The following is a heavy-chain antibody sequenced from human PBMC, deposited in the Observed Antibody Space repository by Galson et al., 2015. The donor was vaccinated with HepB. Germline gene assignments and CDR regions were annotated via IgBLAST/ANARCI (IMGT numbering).Heavy chain of an antibody. D-gene: IGHD1-26*01. Sequence: LRLSCAASGFTFSSYAMSWIRQPAGKGLEWIGRIYTSGSTNYNPSLKSRVTMSVDTSKNQFSLKLSSVTAADTAVYYCARERVGATILPMDYYYMDVWGKETTVTVSS. V-gene: IGHV4-4*07. CDR2: IYTSGST. CDR3: ARERVGATILPMDYYYMDV. J-gene: IGHJ6*03. CDR1: GFTFSSYA.